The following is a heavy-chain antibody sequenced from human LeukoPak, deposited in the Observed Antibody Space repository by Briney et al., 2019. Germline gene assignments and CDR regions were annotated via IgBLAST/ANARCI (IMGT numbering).Heavy chain of an antibody. CDR2: FDPEDGET. CDR3: ATGREQWLVLQVSYFDY. D-gene: IGHD6-19*01. J-gene: IGHJ4*02. V-gene: IGHV1-24*01. CDR1: GYTLTELS. Sequence: ASVKVSCKVSGYTLTELSMHWVRQAPGKGLAWMGGFDPEDGETIYAQKFQGRVTMTEDTSTDTAYMELSSLRSEDTAVYYCATGREQWLVLQVSYFDYWGQGTLVTVSS.